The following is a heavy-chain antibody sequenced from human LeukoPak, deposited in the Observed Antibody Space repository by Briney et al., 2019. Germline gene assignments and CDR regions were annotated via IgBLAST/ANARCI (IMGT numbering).Heavy chain of an antibody. J-gene: IGHJ3*02. CDR1: GGSISSYY. D-gene: IGHD3-10*01. CDR2: IYYSGST. CDR3: ARSSYYYGADAFDI. V-gene: IGHV4-59*01. Sequence: PSETLSLTCTVSGGSISSYYWSWIRQPPGKGLEWIGYIYYSGSTNYNPSLKSRVTISLETSKNQFSLKLSSVTAADTAVYYCARSSYYYGADAFDIWGQGTMVTVSS.